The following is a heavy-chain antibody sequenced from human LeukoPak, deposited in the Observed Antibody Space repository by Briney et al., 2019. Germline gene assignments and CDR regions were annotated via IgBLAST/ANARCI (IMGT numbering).Heavy chain of an antibody. J-gene: IGHJ4*02. D-gene: IGHD3-22*01. Sequence: GASVKVSCRTSGYTFTSYYMHWVRQAPGQGLEWIGWMNPNSGGTNYAQKFQGRVTMTRDTSISTAYMELSRLRSDDTAVYYCASAGYDSSGYDFDYWGQGTLVTVSS. V-gene: IGHV1-2*02. CDR3: ASAGYDSSGYDFDY. CDR1: GYTFTSYY. CDR2: MNPNSGGT.